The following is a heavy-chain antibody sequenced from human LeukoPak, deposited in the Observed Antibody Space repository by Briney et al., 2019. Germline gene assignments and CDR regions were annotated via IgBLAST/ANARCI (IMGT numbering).Heavy chain of an antibody. J-gene: IGHJ3*02. CDR2: IYYSGST. Sequence: SQTLSLTCTVSGGSIGSGDYYWSWIRQPPGKCLEWIGYIYYSGSTYYNPSLKSRVTISVDTSKNQFSLKLSSVTAADTAVYYCARDRGTAMVLDAFDIWGQGTMVTVSS. D-gene: IGHD5-18*01. CDR1: GGSIGSGDYY. CDR3: ARDRGTAMVLDAFDI. V-gene: IGHV4-30-4*08.